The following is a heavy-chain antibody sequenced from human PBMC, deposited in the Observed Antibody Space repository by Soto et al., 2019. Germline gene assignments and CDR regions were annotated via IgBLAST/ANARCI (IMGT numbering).Heavy chain of an antibody. J-gene: IGHJ3*02. CDR3: ARVWGGAFDI. V-gene: IGHV4-59*01. CDR2: IYYSGST. D-gene: IGHD3-10*01. CDR1: GGSISSYY. Sequence: PSETLSLTCTVSGGSISSYYWSWIRQPPGKGLEWIGYIYYSGSTNYNPSPKSRVTISVDTSKNQFSLKLSSVTAADTAVYYCARVWGGAFDIWGQGTMVTVSS.